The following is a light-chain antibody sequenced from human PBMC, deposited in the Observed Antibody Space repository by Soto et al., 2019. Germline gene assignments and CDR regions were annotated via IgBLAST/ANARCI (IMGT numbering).Light chain of an antibody. V-gene: IGKV3-20*01. CDR1: QSVPRIY. Sequence: EIMLTNSPVTLFVYTGERATLSCRASQSVPRIYLAWYQQKPGQAPRLLIYGTSSRATGIPDRFSGRGSGTDFTLTICRLEPEDFAVLYCQQYGSSITFGQGARLEIK. J-gene: IGKJ5*01. CDR2: GTS. CDR3: QQYGSSIT.